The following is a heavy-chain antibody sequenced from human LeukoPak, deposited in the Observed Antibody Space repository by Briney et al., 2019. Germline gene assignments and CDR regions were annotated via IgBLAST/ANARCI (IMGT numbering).Heavy chain of an antibody. Sequence: ASVKVSCKASGYSFTGYYIHWVRQAPGQGLEWMAWINPNSGDTNFAQKFQGRVTMTRDTSISTAYMDLSSLRSDDTAVYYCARDGHDSSGYYPDFWGQGTLVTVSS. CDR3: ARDGHDSSGYYPDF. V-gene: IGHV1-2*02. D-gene: IGHD3-22*01. CDR1: GYSFTGYY. CDR2: INPNSGDT. J-gene: IGHJ4*02.